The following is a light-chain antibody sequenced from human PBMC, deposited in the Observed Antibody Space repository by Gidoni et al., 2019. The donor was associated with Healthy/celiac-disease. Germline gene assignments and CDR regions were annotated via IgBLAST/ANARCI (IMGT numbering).Light chain of an antibody. CDR1: QSVSSY. V-gene: IGKV3-11*01. Sequence: EIVLTQSPATLSLSPGERATLSCRASQSVSSYLAWYQQKPGQAPRLLIYDASNRATGIPARFSGSGSGTDFTLPISRLEPEDFAVYYCQQRSNWPLTFGGXTKVEIK. J-gene: IGKJ4*01. CDR3: QQRSNWPLT. CDR2: DAS.